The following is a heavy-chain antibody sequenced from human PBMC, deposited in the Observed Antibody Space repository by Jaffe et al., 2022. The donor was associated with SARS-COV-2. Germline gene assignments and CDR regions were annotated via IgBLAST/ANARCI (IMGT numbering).Heavy chain of an antibody. D-gene: IGHD2-21*01. Sequence: DVQLLESGGGLLQPGGSLGLSCAASGFTFETHALTWVRQAPGKGLEWVSSIGVAGGATYYADSVKGRFTISRDNSKNTVFLQMNSLRAEDTAVYYCGKLKLSGDIDYWGQGTLVTVSS. CDR1: GFTFETHA. V-gene: IGHV3-23*01. CDR2: IGVAGGAT. CDR3: GKLKLSGDIDY. J-gene: IGHJ4*02.